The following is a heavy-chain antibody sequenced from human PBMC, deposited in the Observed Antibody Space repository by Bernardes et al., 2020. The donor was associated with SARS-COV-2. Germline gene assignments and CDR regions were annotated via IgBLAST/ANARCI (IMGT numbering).Heavy chain of an antibody. CDR3: ARAVWGIWYFDL. D-gene: IGHD3-16*01. V-gene: IGHV1-8*01. CDR1: GYSFTSFD. Sequence: ASVKVSCRASGYSFTSFDIHWVRQATGQGLEWMGWMNPSSGNTGYARRFQDRVTLTSDTSTRTAYMELNSLRSDDTAVYYCARAVWGIWYFDLWGRGTLVTVSS. J-gene: IGHJ2*01. CDR2: MNPSSGNT.